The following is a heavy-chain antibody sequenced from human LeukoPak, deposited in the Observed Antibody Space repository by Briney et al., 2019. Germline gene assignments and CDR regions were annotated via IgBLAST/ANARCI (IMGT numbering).Heavy chain of an antibody. CDR2: IYYSGST. CDR3: ARRVGVIAAPNA. Sequence: SSETLSLTCTVSGGSISSSSYYWGWIRQPPGKGLEWIGSIYYSGSTYYNPSLKSRVTISVDTSKNQFSLKLSSVTAADTAVYYCARRVGVIAAPNAWGQGTLVTVSS. D-gene: IGHD6-6*01. V-gene: IGHV4-39*07. CDR1: GGSISSSSYY. J-gene: IGHJ5*02.